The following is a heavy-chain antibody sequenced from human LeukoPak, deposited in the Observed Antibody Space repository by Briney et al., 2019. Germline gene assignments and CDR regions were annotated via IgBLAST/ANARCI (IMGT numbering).Heavy chain of an antibody. CDR2: IYYSGST. CDR1: GGSISSGNYY. V-gene: IGHV4-31*03. D-gene: IGHD6-19*01. Sequence: PSQTLSLTCTVSGGSISSGNYYWSWIRQHPGKGLEWIGDIYYSGSTSYNPSLKSRVTISVDTSKNQFSLKLSSVTAADTAVYYCARGPYSSGWYYSDYWGQGTLVTVSS. CDR3: ARGPYSSGWYYSDY. J-gene: IGHJ4*01.